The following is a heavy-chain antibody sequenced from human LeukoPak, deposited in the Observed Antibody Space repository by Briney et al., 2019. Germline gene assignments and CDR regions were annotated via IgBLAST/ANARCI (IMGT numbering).Heavy chain of an antibody. CDR2: INTDGSST. CDR3: ARVQATPVNPTFDY. D-gene: IGHD5-24*01. J-gene: IGHJ4*02. V-gene: IGHV3-74*01. CDR1: GFTFSSYW. Sequence: GGSLRLSCAASGFTFSSYWMHWVRQAPGKGLVWVSRINTDGSSTSYADSVKGRFTISRDNAKNTLYLQMNSLRAEDTAVYYCARVQATPVNPTFDYWGQGTLVTVSS.